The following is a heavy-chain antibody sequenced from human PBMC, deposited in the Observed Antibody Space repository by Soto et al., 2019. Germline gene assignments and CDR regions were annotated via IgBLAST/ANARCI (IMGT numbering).Heavy chain of an antibody. Sequence: QVQLQESGPGLVKPSQTLSLTCTVSGGSISSGDYYWSWIRQHPGKGLEWIGYIYYSGSTYYNPSVRRRVTISVDTSKNKFSLKLSSVTAADTAVYYCARWWSGSREGFDPWGQGTLVTVSS. CDR2: IYYSGST. D-gene: IGHD3-3*01. CDR3: ARWWSGSREGFDP. V-gene: IGHV4-31*03. J-gene: IGHJ5*02. CDR1: GGSISSGDYY.